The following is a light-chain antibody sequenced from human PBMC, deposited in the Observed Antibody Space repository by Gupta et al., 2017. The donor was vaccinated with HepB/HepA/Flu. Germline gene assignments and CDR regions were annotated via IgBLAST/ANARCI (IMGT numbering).Light chain of an antibody. CDR2: VAS. V-gene: IGKV1-39*01. J-gene: IGKJ1*01. CDR3: QQSYDIPRP. CDR1: QGIGNY. Sequence: DIKMTQSPPSLSASVGDRVTITCRASQGIGNYLNWYQQRPGKAPNVLIYVASTLESGVPSRFAGGGSGTDFTLTINKLQPEDFGTYFCQQSYDIPRPFGQGTKIEIK.